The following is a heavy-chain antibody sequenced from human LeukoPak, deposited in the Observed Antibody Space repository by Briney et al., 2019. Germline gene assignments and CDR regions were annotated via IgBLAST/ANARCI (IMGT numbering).Heavy chain of an antibody. CDR2: IYYSGST. D-gene: IGHD2-21*01. Sequence: SETLSLTCTVSGGSISSYYWSWIRQPPGKGLERIGYIYYSGSTNYNPSLKSRVTISVDTSKNQFSLKLSSVTAAGTAVYYCARGEDGDPGNYFDYWGQGTLVTVSS. CDR3: ARGEDGDPGNYFDY. V-gene: IGHV4-59*01. J-gene: IGHJ4*02. CDR1: GGSISSYY.